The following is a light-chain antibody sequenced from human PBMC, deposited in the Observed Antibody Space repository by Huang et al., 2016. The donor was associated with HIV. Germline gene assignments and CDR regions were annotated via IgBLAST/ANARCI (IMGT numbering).Light chain of an antibody. J-gene: IGKJ4*01. CDR3: QQSYFTPLT. CDR2: GAS. V-gene: IGKV1-39*01. Sequence: DIQMTQSPSSLSSSVGDRVTITCRASQTITTYLSWYQQKPGKAPKLLSYGASSLHSGVPSRCSGSGSGTDFTLTISMLQPEDFATYYCQQSYFTPLTFGGGTRLEIK. CDR1: QTITTY.